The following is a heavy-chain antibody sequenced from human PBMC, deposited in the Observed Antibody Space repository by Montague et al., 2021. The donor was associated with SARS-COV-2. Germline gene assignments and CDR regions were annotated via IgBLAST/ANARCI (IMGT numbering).Heavy chain of an antibody. Sequence: SETLSLTCTVSGASIRDYYWSWIRQPPGKGLEWIGNIFYSGSTYYNTSLKSRVTISVDTSKNQFYLRLSSVTAADTAVYYCARLPYFYDSTHAFDIWGQGTMVTVSS. CDR2: IFYSGST. CDR1: GASIRDYY. CDR3: ARLPYFYDSTHAFDI. V-gene: IGHV4-59*04. J-gene: IGHJ3*02. D-gene: IGHD3-22*01.